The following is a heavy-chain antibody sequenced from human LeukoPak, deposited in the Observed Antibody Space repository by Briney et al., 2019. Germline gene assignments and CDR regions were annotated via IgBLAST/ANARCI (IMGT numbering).Heavy chain of an antibody. Sequence: GGSLRLSCAASGFTFSSYSMNWVRQAPGKGLEWVSSISSSSSYIYYADSVKGRFTISRDNAKNSLYLQMNSLRAEDTAVYYCASTLYGSGSYYDYWGQGTLVTVSS. CDR2: ISSSSSYI. CDR3: ASTLYGSGSYYDY. D-gene: IGHD3-10*01. J-gene: IGHJ4*02. CDR1: GFTFSSYS. V-gene: IGHV3-21*01.